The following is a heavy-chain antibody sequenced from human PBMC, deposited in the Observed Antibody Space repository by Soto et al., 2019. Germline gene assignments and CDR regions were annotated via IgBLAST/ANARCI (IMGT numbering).Heavy chain of an antibody. J-gene: IGHJ6*02. V-gene: IGHV1-69*08. D-gene: IGHD6-13*01. CDR2: IIPILGIA. Sequence: QVQLVQSGAAVKKPGSSVKVSCKASGGTFSSYTISWVRQAPGQGLEWMGRIIPILGIANYAQKFQGRVTITADKSTSTAYMELSSLRSEDTAVYYCARDQQLVGYYYYGMDVWGQGTTVTVSS. CDR1: GGTFSSYT. CDR3: ARDQQLVGYYYYGMDV.